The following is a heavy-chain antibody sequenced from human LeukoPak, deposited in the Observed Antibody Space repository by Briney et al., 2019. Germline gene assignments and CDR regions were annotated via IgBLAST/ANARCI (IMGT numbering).Heavy chain of an antibody. CDR2: INHSGST. V-gene: IGHV4-34*01. J-gene: IGHJ4*02. CDR1: GGSFSGYY. CDR3: ARGWIQRYYGSGRGVYFDY. Sequence: PSETLSLTCAVYGGSFSGYYWSWIRQPSGKGLEWIGEINHSGSTNYNPSLKSRVTISVDTSKNQFSLKLSSVTAADTAVYYCARGWIQRYYGSGRGVYFDYWGQGTLVTVSS. D-gene: IGHD3-10*01.